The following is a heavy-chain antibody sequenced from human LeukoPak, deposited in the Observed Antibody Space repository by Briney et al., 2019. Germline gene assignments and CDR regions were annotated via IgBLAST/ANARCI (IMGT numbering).Heavy chain of an antibody. CDR1: GFTFSSYS. CDR3: ARDRHQYYYDSSGCFDY. J-gene: IGHJ4*02. Sequence: GGSLRLSCAASGFTFSSYSMNWVRQAPGKGLEWVANIKQDGSEKYYVDSVKGRFTISRDNAKNSLYLQMNSLRAEDTAVYYCARDRHQYYYDSSGCFDYWGQGTLVTVSS. D-gene: IGHD3-22*01. V-gene: IGHV3-7*01. CDR2: IKQDGSEK.